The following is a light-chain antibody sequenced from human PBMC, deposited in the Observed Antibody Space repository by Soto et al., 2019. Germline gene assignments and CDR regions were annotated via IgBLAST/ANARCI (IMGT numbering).Light chain of an antibody. V-gene: IGLV2-23*02. CDR3: FSYAGHGAWV. CDR1: SGDDGNYDL. CDR2: EVS. Sequence: QSVLTQPASASGSPGQSITISCSVSSGDDGNYDLVSWYQQIPGKDPQLRIFEVSRRPSRVSDRFSGSKSGNTASLTISGLQAEDEGDFYCFSYAGHGAWVFGGGTKLTVL. J-gene: IGLJ3*02.